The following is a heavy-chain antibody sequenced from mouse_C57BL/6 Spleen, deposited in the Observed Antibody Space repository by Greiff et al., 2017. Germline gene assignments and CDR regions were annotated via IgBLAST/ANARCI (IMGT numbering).Heavy chain of an antibody. D-gene: IGHD2-3*01. Sequence: EVKLMESGGGLVQPGESLKLSCESNEYEFPSHDMSWVRKTPEKRLELVAAINSDGGSTYYPDTMERRFSISRDNTKKTLYLQMRSLRSEDTALYYCARHGDDGGSMDYWGQGTSVTVSS. CDR3: ARHGDDGGSMDY. J-gene: IGHJ4*01. CDR2: INSDGGST. CDR1: EYEFPSHD. V-gene: IGHV5-2*01.